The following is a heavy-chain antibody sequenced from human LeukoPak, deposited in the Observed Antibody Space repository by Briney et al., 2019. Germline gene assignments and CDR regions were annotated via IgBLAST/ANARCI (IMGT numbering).Heavy chain of an antibody. Sequence: GGSLRLSCAASGFTFRASWMAWVRQAPGKGLEWVANINEDGSQKYYVDSVKGRFTISRDNAKNSLSLQMNSLRAEDTAVYYCARALVGAPSAFDIWGQGTMVTVSS. V-gene: IGHV3-7*01. J-gene: IGHJ3*02. CDR1: GFTFRASW. CDR3: ARALVGAPSAFDI. D-gene: IGHD1-26*01. CDR2: INEDGSQK.